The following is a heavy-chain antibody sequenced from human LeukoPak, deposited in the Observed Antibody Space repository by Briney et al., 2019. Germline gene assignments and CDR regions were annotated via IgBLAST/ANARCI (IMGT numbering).Heavy chain of an antibody. CDR2: ISAYNGNT. J-gene: IGHJ4*02. D-gene: IGHD3-3*01. CDR1: GYTFTSYG. V-gene: IGHV1-18*01. CDR3: ARLSGDPQFFGVVTFFDY. Sequence: GASVKVSCKASGYTFTSYGISWVRQAPGQGLEWMGWISAYNGNTNYAQKLQGRVTMTTDTSTSTAYTELRSLRSDDTAVYYCARLSGDPQFFGVVTFFDYWGQGTLVTVSS.